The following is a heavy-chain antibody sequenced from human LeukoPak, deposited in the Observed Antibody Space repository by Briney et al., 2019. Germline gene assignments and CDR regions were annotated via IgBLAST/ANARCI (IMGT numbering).Heavy chain of an antibody. CDR1: GYTFTSYD. Sequence: ASAKVSCKASGYTFTSYDINWVRQATGQGLEWMGWMNPNSGNTGYAQKFQGRVTMTRNTSISTAYMELSRLRSDDTAVYYCARVKGIAVAGTLYYWGQGTLVTVSS. CDR2: MNPNSGNT. J-gene: IGHJ4*02. CDR3: ARVKGIAVAGTLYY. D-gene: IGHD6-19*01. V-gene: IGHV1-8*01.